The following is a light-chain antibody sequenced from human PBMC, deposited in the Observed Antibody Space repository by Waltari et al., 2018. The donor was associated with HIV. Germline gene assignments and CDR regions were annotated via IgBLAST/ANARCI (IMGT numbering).Light chain of an antibody. CDR2: DVN. Sequence: QSALTQPASVSGSTGQSITISCTGASSDVIAYKFVAWYQHRPGKAPKLIIYDVNNRPSGVSNRFSGYKSGNTASLTISGLQAEDEADYFCSSSISTSTLVFGTGTKVTVL. CDR1: SSDVIAYKF. V-gene: IGLV2-14*03. CDR3: SSSISTSTLV. J-gene: IGLJ1*01.